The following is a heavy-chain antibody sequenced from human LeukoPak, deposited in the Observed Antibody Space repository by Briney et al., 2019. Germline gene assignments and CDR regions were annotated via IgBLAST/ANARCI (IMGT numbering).Heavy chain of an antibody. Sequence: SGGSLRLSCAASGFTVSSNYMNWVRQAPGKGLEWVSVIYSGGSTYYADSVKGRFTISRDNSKSTLYLQMNSLRAEDTAVYHCVRDCDLWGQGTLVTVSS. CDR2: IYSGGST. V-gene: IGHV3-66*01. CDR3: VRDCDL. CDR1: GFTVSSNY. J-gene: IGHJ5*02.